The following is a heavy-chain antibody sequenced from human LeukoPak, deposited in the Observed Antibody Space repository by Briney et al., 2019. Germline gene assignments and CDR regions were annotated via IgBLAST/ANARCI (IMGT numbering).Heavy chain of an antibody. D-gene: IGHD6-25*01. J-gene: IGHJ6*03. CDR1: GGSLSGYY. V-gene: IGHV4-34*01. Sequence: SETLSLTCAVYGGSLSGYYWSWIRQPPGKGLEWIGEINHSGSTNYNPSLKSRVTISVDTSKNQFSLKLSSVTAADTAVYYCARRKQRYYYYMDVWGKGTTVTISS. CDR3: ARRKQRYYYYMDV. CDR2: INHSGST.